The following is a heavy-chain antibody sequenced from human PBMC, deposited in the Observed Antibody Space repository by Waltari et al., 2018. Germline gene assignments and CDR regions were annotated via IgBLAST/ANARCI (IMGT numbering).Heavy chain of an antibody. Sequence: QVQLQESGPGLVKPSQTLSLTCSVSGGSVIRGDYFCTWIRQPPGKGLEWIGYIDNSGSTHYNPSLRRRLSISGDPSKNQFSLKLNSVTAADTAVYYCGRMGVAVAGLFYYIVDVWGQGTTVTVAS. D-gene: IGHD6-19*01. V-gene: IGHV4-30-4*08. CDR3: GRMGVAVAGLFYYIVDV. CDR1: GGSVIRGDYF. CDR2: IDNSGST. J-gene: IGHJ6*02.